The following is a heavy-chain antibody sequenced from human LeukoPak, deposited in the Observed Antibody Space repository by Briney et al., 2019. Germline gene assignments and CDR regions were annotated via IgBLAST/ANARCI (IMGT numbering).Heavy chain of an antibody. CDR1: GFTVSSNY. Sequence: EGSLRLSCAASGFTVSSNYMSWVRLAPGKGLEWVSVIYSGGSTYYADCVSDRFTISSDNPKHPLYLQMNSLRAEDTAVYDCRRSGIVGPTVFGAFDIWGEGTMVTDCS. CDR3: RRSGIVGPTVFGAFDI. D-gene: IGHD1-26*01. V-gene: IGHV3-66*02. J-gene: IGHJ3*02. CDR2: IYSGGST.